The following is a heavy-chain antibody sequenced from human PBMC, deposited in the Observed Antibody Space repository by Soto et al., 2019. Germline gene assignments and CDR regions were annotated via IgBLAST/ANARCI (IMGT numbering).Heavy chain of an antibody. D-gene: IGHD3-9*01. J-gene: IGHJ4*02. CDR3: ARTTAVPNTLRSRYFFDF. CDR1: GGSVSNKTYY. CDR2: VYYSGTT. Sequence: SETLSLTCSVSGGSVSNKTYYWSWIRQPPGKRLEWIGYVYYSGTTNYNPSLKSRVTISIDMSKNQFSLRLSSVTAADTALYYCARTTAVPNTLRSRYFFDFWCQGTLVTVSS. V-gene: IGHV4-61*01.